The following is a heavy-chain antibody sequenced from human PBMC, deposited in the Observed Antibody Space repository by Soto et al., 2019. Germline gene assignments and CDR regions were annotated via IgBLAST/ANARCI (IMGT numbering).Heavy chain of an antibody. Sequence: VQLVESGGGLVKPGGSLRLSCAASGFNFPVYSMNWVRQAPGKGLEWVASISSASHYIYYADSVRGRFTISRDNARDSLYLQMNSLRAGDTAVYFCARDQSQGQMLLPYFDYWGQGTLVTVAS. J-gene: IGHJ4*02. CDR1: GFNFPVYS. V-gene: IGHV3-21*04. D-gene: IGHD3-22*01. CDR3: ARDQSQGQMLLPYFDY. CDR2: ISSASHYI.